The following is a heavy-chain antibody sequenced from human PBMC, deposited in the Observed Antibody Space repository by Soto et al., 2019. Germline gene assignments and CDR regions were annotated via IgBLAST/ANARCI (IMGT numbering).Heavy chain of an antibody. V-gene: IGHV1-3*01. D-gene: IGHD2-15*01. CDR2: INACNGNT. J-gene: IGHJ1*01. CDR1: GYTFTSYG. CDR3: ARGLFTTVGYCSGGSCYTGIEYFQH. Sequence: ASVKVSCKASGYTFTSYGISWVRQAPGQRLEWMGWINACNGNTKFSQKFQGRVTITRDTSASTAYMELSSLSSEDTAVYYCARGLFTTVGYCSGGSCYTGIEYFQHWGQGTLVTVSS.